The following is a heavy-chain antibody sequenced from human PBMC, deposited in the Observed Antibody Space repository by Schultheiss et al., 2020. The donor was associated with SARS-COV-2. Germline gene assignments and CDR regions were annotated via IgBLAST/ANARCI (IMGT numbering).Heavy chain of an antibody. D-gene: IGHD2-2*01. CDR1: GGSFSGYY. CDR3: ARDNIVVVPAAMGGDDAFDI. V-gene: IGHV4-34*11. Sequence: SETLSLTCAVYGGSFSGYYWSWIRQPPGKGLEWIGSIYYSGSTNYNPSLKSRVTISVDTSKNQFSLKLSSVTAADTAVYYCARDNIVVVPAAMGGDDAFDIWGQGTMVTVSS. J-gene: IGHJ3*02. CDR2: IYYSGST.